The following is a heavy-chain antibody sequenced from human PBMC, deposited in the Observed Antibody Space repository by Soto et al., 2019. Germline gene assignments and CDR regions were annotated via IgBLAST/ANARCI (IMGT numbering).Heavy chain of an antibody. D-gene: IGHD4-17*01. CDR3: ARGDDYGDYGGWFGP. Sequence: QVQLQESGPGLVKPSQTLSLTCTVSGGSISSGDYYWSWIRQHPGKGLEWIVYIYYSGSTYYNPSLRSRLTISVDTAKNHFSLKLSSVTAAVTAVYYCARGDDYGDYGGWFGPWGQGTLVTVSS. CDR2: IYYSGST. V-gene: IGHV4-31*03. J-gene: IGHJ5*02. CDR1: GGSISSGDYY.